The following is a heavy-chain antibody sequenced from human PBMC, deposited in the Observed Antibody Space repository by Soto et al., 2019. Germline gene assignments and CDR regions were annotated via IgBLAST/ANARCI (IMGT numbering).Heavy chain of an antibody. CDR3: ARVPSSSYHYFDY. Sequence: EVKLVESRGGLVQPGGSLRLSCAASGFTVSSYYMSWVRQAPGKGLEWVSVIYSAGSADFADSVKGRFTISRDNSKNTLYLQMSSLRAEDTAVYYCARVPSSSYHYFDYWGQGTLVTVSS. V-gene: IGHV3-66*01. CDR2: IYSAGSA. D-gene: IGHD6-13*01. J-gene: IGHJ4*02. CDR1: GFTVSSYY.